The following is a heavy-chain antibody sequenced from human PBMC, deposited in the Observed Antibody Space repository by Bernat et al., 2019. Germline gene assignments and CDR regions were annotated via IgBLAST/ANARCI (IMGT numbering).Heavy chain of an antibody. CDR2: INHSGST. CDR3: ARINYYDSIWGTFRFEI. D-gene: IGHD3-16*02. J-gene: IGHJ3*02. CDR1: GGSFSGYY. Sequence: QVQLQQWGAGPLKPSESLSLTCAVYGGSFSGYYWSWIRQLPGKGLEWIGEINHSGSTNYNPTLKSRVTITVETTKSQFSLKFISLTAADTAVYYCARINYYDSIWGTFRFEIWGQGTMVTVSS. V-gene: IGHV4-34*01.